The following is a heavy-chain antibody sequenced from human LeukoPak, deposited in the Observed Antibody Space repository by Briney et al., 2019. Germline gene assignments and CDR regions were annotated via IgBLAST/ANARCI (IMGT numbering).Heavy chain of an antibody. CDR3: AKAHTMIVVVITPYYFDY. Sequence: PWGSLRLSCAASGFTFSSYAMSWVRQAPGKGLEWVSAISGSGGSTYYADSVKGRFTISRDNSKNTLYLQMNSLRAEDTAVYYCAKAHTMIVVVITPYYFDYWGQGTLVTVSS. CDR2: ISGSGGST. J-gene: IGHJ4*02. CDR1: GFTFSSYA. D-gene: IGHD3-22*01. V-gene: IGHV3-23*01.